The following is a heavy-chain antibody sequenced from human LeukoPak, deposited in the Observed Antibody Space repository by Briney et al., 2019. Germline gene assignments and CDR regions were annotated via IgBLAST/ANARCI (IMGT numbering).Heavy chain of an antibody. Sequence: GGSLRLSCAASGFTFDDYAMHWVRQAPGKGLEWVSGISWNSGSIGYADSVKGRFTISRDNAKNSLYLQMNSLRAEDTALYYCAKFNSYVMVRGAQDAFGIWGQGTMVTVSS. J-gene: IGHJ3*02. CDR1: GFTFDDYA. D-gene: IGHD3-10*01. CDR3: AKFNSYVMVRGAQDAFGI. V-gene: IGHV3-9*01. CDR2: ISWNSGSI.